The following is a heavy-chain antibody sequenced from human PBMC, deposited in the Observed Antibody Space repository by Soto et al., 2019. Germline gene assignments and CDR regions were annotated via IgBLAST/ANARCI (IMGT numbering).Heavy chain of an antibody. J-gene: IGHJ4*02. CDR1: GYTFMSDV. V-gene: IGHV1-3*01. D-gene: IGHD1-20*01. CDR3: ARDSGIRGPSGDLDY. CDR2: VTGGNGDT. Sequence: QVQLVQSGAEVKEPGASVKVSCRASGYTFMSDVMHWVRQAPGQRLEWMGWVTGGNGDTKYSQNFQDRVTITRDTSATTAYMELSRLTSEDTAVYYCARDSGIRGPSGDLDYWGQGTLVTVSS.